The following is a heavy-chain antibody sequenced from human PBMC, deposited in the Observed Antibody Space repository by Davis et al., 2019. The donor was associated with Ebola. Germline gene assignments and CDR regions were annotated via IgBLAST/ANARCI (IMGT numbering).Heavy chain of an antibody. CDR2: IKQDGSEK. CDR3: ARSIAVGPFDY. CDR1: GFTFSSYW. V-gene: IGHV3-7*03. J-gene: IGHJ4*02. D-gene: IGHD6-19*01. Sequence: GESLKISCAASGFTFSSYWMSWVRQAPGKGLEWVANIKQDGSEKYYVDSVKGRFTISRDNAKNSLYLQMNSLRAEDTAVYYCARSIAVGPFDYWGQGTLVTVSS.